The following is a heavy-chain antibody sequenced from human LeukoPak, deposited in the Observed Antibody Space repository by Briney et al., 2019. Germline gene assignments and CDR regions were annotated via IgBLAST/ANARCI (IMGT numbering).Heavy chain of an antibody. CDR1: GFTFSSYA. CDR3: AKDQPHLYRDFWSGYSFDY. D-gene: IGHD3-3*01. CDR2: ISGSGGST. J-gene: IGHJ4*02. Sequence: GGSLRLSRAASGFTFSSYAMSWVRQAPGKGLEWVSAISGSGGSTYYADSVKGRFTISRDNSKNTLYLQMNSLRAEDTAVYYCAKDQPHLYRDFWSGYSFDYWGQGTLVTVSS. V-gene: IGHV3-23*01.